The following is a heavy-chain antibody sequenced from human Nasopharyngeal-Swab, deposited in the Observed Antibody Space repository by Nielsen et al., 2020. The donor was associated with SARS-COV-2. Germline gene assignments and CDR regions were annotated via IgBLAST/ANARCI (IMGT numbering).Heavy chain of an antibody. CDR3: ASGPAAAGHSSMARYFDY. J-gene: IGHJ4*02. CDR2: ISGSGGST. CDR1: GFTFSSYA. Sequence: GGSLRLSCAASGFTFSSYAMSWVRQAPGKGLEWVSAISGSGGSTYYADSVKGRFTISIDNSKNTLYLQMNSLRAEDTAVYYCASGPAAAGHSSMARYFDYCSQGTLVTVSS. D-gene: IGHD6-13*01. V-gene: IGHV3-23*01.